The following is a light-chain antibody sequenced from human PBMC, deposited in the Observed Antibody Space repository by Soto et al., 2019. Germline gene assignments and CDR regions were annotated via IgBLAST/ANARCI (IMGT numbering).Light chain of an antibody. CDR1: QTISRW. Sequence: EIQLTQSALTWSGSWLDWLSIISRASQTISRWLAWYQQKPGRAPKLLIYDASTLESGVPSRFSGSGSGTEFTLTISSLQSEDFAVYYCQPYYDWPITFGQGPRLEIK. J-gene: IGKJ5*01. CDR3: QPYYDWPIT. V-gene: IGKV1-5*02. CDR2: DAS.